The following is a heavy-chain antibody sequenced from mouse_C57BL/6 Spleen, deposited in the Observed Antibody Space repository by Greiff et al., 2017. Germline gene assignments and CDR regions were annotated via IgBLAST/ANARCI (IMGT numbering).Heavy chain of an antibody. CDR3: TRSYYGSGGDD. Sequence: VQLQQSGAELVRPGASVTLSCKASGYTFTDYEMHWVKQTPVHGLEWIGAIDPETGGTAYNQKFKGKAILTADKSTSTAYMELRSRTSEDSAVYYCTRSYYGSGGDDWRQGTTLTVSS. V-gene: IGHV1-15*01. CDR2: IDPETGGT. J-gene: IGHJ2*01. CDR1: GYTFTDYE. D-gene: IGHD1-1*01.